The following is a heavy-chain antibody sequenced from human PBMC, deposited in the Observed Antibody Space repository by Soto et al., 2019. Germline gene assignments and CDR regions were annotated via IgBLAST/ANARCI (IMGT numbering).Heavy chain of an antibody. J-gene: IGHJ6*02. CDR2: TIPMFGTT. CDR3: TRCGIRYHSIGYYLGIDGMDV. D-gene: IGHD3-22*01. V-gene: IGHV1-69*12. CDR1: GGTFNSYA. Sequence: QVQLVQSGAEVKKPESSVRVSCKASGGTFNSYAITWVRQAPGQGLEWMGGTIPMFGTTNYAAKFQGRVTIPADEPTNTAYMELSSLRSEDTAVYYCTRCGIRYHSIGYYLGIDGMDVWGQGTTVIVS.